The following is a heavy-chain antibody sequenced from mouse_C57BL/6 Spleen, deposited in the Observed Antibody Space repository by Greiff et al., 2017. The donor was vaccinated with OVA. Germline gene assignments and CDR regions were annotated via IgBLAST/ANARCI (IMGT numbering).Heavy chain of an antibody. D-gene: IGHD1-1*01. CDR2: IDPSDSET. CDR1: GYTFTSYW. Sequence: KQPGAELVRPGSSVKLSCKASGYTFTSYWMHWVKQRPIQGLEWIGNIDPSDSETHYNQKFKDKATLTVDKSSSTAYMQLSSLTSEDAAVYYCARDYGSSYGGYFDVWGTGTTVTVSS. J-gene: IGHJ1*03. V-gene: IGHV1-52*01. CDR3: ARDYGSSYGGYFDV.